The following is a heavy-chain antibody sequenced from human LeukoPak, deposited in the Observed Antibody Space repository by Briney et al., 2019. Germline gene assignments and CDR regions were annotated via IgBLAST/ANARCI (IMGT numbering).Heavy chain of an antibody. D-gene: IGHD2/OR15-2a*01. CDR3: ARGGSLSAYDS. Sequence: GGSLRLSCTTSGFTLTNFAMHWVRQAPGKGLEYVSTMSSDCGTTYYANSVKGRFTMSRDKSKNAVYLQMGSLRPDDMAVYYCARGGSLSAYDSWGQGTLVTVSS. CDR2: MSSDCGTT. V-gene: IGHV3-64*01. CDR1: GFTLTNFA. J-gene: IGHJ4*02.